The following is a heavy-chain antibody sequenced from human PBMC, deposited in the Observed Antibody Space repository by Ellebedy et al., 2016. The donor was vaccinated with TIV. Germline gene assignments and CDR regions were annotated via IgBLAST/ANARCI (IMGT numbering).Heavy chain of an antibody. V-gene: IGHV4-31*03. CDR1: GGSFSSGNYY. CDR3: ARGHSNWFDP. Sequence: SETLSLTCTVSGGSFSSGNYYWVWIRQHPGKDLEWIGYIFYSGSTYYNPSLKSRVTISVGTSKNQFSPKLNSVTAADTAVYYCARGHSNWFDPWGQGTLVSVSS. CDR2: IFYSGST. J-gene: IGHJ5*02.